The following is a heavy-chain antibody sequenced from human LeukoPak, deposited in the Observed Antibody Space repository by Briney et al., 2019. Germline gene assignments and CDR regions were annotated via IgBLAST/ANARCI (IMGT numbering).Heavy chain of an antibody. CDR2: MNPNSGNT. D-gene: IGHD1-26*01. CDR1: GYTFTSYD. J-gene: IGHJ3*02. V-gene: IGHV1-8*03. CDR3: ASYYSGSYWGAFDI. Sequence: ASVKVSCKASGYTFTSYDINWVRQATGQGLEWMGWMNPNSGNTGYAQKFQGRVTTTRNTSISTAYMELSSLRSEDTAVYYCASYYSGSYWGAFDIWGQGTMVTVSS.